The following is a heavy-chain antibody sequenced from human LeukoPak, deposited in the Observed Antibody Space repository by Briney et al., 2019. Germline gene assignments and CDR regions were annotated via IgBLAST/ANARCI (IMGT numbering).Heavy chain of an antibody. CDR3: ARDRGGVSFYYYYMDV. CDR2: IIPIFGTA. V-gene: IGHV1-69*05. CDR1: GGTFSSYA. J-gene: IGHJ6*03. D-gene: IGHD3-10*01. Sequence: SVKVSCKASGGTFSSYAISWVRQAPGQGLEWMGRIIPIFGTANYAQKFQGRVTITTDESTSTAYMELSSLRFEDTAVYYCARDRGGVSFYYYYMDVWGKGTTVTVS.